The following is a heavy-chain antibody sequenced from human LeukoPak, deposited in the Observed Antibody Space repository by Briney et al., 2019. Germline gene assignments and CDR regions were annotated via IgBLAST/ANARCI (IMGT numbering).Heavy chain of an antibody. CDR3: ARDQRYYGSGSYGGSDY. J-gene: IGHJ4*02. CDR1: GYTFTSYY. Sequence: ASVKVSCKASGYTFTSYYMHWVRQAPGQGLEWMGIINPSGGSTSYAQKFQGRVTMTRDTSTSTAYMELRSLRSDDSAVYYCARDQRYYGSGSYGGSDYWGQGTLVTVSS. D-gene: IGHD3-10*01. V-gene: IGHV1-46*01. CDR2: INPSGGST.